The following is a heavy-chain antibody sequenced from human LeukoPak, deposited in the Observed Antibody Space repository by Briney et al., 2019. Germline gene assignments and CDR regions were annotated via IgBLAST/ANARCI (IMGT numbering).Heavy chain of an antibody. CDR1: GGSISSYY. J-gene: IGHJ4*02. Sequence: PSETLSLTCTVSGGSISSYYWSWIRQPPGKGLEWIGYIYYSGSTNYNPSLKSRVTISVDTSTNQFSLKLSSVTAADTAVYYCARHGDTMVRGVFNFDYWGQGTLVTVSS. CDR3: ARHGDTMVRGVFNFDY. V-gene: IGHV4-59*08. CDR2: IYYSGST. D-gene: IGHD3-10*01.